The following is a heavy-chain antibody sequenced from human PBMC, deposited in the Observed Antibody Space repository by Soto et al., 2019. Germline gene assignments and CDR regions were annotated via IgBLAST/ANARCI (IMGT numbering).Heavy chain of an antibody. CDR2: INPTLDST. Sequence: QEQVVQSGPAMKEPGSSVKVSCRASGIMSSGYGFSWVRQAPGQGLQWVGVINPTLDSTHYAQNLQGRVSITVDKSTDTAYLEVTSLRLEDTAIYFCATMKRARVDSWGRGTVVNVSS. CDR1: GIMSSGYG. V-gene: IGHV1-69*06. CDR3: ATMKRARVDS. J-gene: IGHJ4*02. D-gene: IGHD6-25*01.